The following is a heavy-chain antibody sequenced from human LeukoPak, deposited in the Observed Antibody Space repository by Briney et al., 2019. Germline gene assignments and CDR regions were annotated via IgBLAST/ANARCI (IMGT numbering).Heavy chain of an antibody. V-gene: IGHV3-23*01. Sequence: GSLRLSCAASGFTFSSYAMSWVRQAPGKGLEWVSAISGSGGSTYYADSVKGRFTISRDNSKNTLYLQMNSLRAEDTAVYYCAKNHYYDSSGSHFDYWGQGTLVTVSS. CDR3: AKNHYYDSSGSHFDY. CDR1: GFTFSSYA. D-gene: IGHD3-22*01. CDR2: ISGSGGST. J-gene: IGHJ4*02.